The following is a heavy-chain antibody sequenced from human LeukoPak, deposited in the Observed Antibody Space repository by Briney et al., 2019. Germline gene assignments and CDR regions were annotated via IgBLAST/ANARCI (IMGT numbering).Heavy chain of an antibody. CDR3: AGYDYGDYRFDY. V-gene: IGHV4-39*01. CDR1: GGSISSSSYY. CDR2: IYYSGST. J-gene: IGHJ4*02. Sequence: PSETLSLTCTVSGGSISSSSYYWGWIRQPPGKGLEWIGSIYYSGSTYYNPSLKSRVTISVDTSKDQFSLKLSSVTAADTAVYYCAGYDYGDYRFDYWGQGTLVTVSS. D-gene: IGHD4-17*01.